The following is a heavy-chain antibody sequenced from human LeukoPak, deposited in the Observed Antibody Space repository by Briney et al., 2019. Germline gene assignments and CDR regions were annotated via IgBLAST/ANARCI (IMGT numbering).Heavy chain of an antibody. D-gene: IGHD3-22*01. CDR1: GGSISSYY. J-gene: IGHJ4*02. Sequence: MTSQTLSLTCTVSGGSISSYYWSWIRQPPGKGLEWIGYIYYSGSTNYNPSLKSRVTISVDMSKNQFSLKLSSVTAADTAVYYCASGYYYDSSGYTNWGQGTLVTVSS. CDR2: IYYSGST. V-gene: IGHV4-59*01. CDR3: ASGYYYDSSGYTN.